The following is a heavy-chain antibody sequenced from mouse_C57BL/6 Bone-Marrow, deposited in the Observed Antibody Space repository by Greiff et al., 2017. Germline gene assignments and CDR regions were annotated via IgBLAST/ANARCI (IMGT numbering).Heavy chain of an antibody. CDR2: IDPENGGT. J-gene: IGHJ4*01. Sequence: EVQLQQSGAELVRPGASVKLSCTASGFNIKDDYMHWVKQRTEQGLEWIGWIDPENGGTEYDAKFQGKGTITADTSSNTAYLPLSSLSSEDTAVYYCTTEGEELLLLYAKGYWGQGTSVTVSS. CDR1: GFNIKDDY. D-gene: IGHD2-12*01. V-gene: IGHV14-4*01. CDR3: TTEGEELLLLYAKGY.